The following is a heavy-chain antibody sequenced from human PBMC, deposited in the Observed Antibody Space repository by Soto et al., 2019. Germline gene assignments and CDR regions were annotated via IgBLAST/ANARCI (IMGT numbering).Heavy chain of an antibody. CDR1: RAFINSGGFY. V-gene: IGHV4-31*03. J-gene: IGHJ5*02. Sequence: PSETLSLTCSVSRAFINSGGFYYSWIRQPPGKGLEWLGCIFHSGSTLYTPSLRGRLTLSADTSRNQLSLHLTSVTAADTAVYYCVRGGIAGHWFDPWGQGILVTVSS. D-gene: IGHD2-21*01. CDR3: VRGGIAGHWFDP. CDR2: IFHSGST.